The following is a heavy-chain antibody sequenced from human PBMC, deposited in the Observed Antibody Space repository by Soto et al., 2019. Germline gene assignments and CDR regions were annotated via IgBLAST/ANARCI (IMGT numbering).Heavy chain of an antibody. D-gene: IGHD2-8*01. Sequence: EMQLVESGGGLVQPGGSLRLSCAASTFTFSNYWMSWVRQAPGKGLEWVAKMNLDGTTKNYVDSVKGRFTISRDNAKKSLYLQMNSLRAEDTAIYYCARDNGYNWFDPWGQGALVTVSS. CDR3: ARDNGYNWFDP. CDR2: MNLDGTTK. J-gene: IGHJ5*02. V-gene: IGHV3-7*01. CDR1: TFTFSNYW.